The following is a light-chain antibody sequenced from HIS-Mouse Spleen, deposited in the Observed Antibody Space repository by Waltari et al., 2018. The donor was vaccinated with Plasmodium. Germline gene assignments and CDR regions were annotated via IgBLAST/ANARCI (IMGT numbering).Light chain of an antibody. Sequence: EIVTTQSPATLSVSPGESATLSCRASQSVGSQLLWYQQKPGQAPRLLIYGASTRATGIPARFSGSGSGTEFTLTISSLQSEDFAVYYCQQYNNWSFTFGPGTKVDIK. CDR3: QQYNNWSFT. CDR2: GAS. J-gene: IGKJ3*01. V-gene: IGKV3-15*01. CDR1: QSVGSQ.